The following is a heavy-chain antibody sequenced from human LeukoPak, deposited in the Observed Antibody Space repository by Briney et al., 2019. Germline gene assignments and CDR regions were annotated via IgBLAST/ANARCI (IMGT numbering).Heavy chain of an antibody. Sequence: GGSLRLSCATSGFIFSNYVMHWVRQPPGKGLEWVAVISYDGSNKYYADSVKGRFTISRDNSKNTLYLQMNSLRAEDTAVYYCARGWDRDCTSTSCYIAYNWGQGTLVSVSS. D-gene: IGHD2-2*02. CDR3: ARGWDRDCTSTSCYIAYN. V-gene: IGHV3-30-3*01. CDR1: GFIFSNYV. CDR2: ISYDGSNK. J-gene: IGHJ4*02.